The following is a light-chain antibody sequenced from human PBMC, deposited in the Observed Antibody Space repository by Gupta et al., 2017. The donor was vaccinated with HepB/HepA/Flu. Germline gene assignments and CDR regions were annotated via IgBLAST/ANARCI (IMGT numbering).Light chain of an antibody. J-gene: IGKJ1*01. CDR3: QRNGNSPRT. Sequence: IVFTPSPGTLSLSPGESATLSCRASPSVSSSYLGCLQQNPGQAPRLLIYGATSRATGIPGRISGSGSATDYTLTISILDPEDFAVYYWQRNGNSPRTFGQGTKLEIK. CDR2: GAT. V-gene: IGKV3-20*01. CDR1: PSVSSSY.